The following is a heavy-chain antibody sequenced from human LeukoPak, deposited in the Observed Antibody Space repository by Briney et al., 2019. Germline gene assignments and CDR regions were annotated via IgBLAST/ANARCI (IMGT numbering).Heavy chain of an antibody. Sequence: GESLKISCKGSGYRFSNYWIGRVRQMPGKGLEWMGIIYPGDSHTRYSPSFQGQVTISADTSITTTHLQWSSLKASDTAMYYCARRNTRDAFDIWGQGTMVTVSS. CDR2: IYPGDSHT. V-gene: IGHV5-51*01. CDR3: ARRNTRDAFDI. CDR1: GYRFSNYW. J-gene: IGHJ3*02. D-gene: IGHD2-15*01.